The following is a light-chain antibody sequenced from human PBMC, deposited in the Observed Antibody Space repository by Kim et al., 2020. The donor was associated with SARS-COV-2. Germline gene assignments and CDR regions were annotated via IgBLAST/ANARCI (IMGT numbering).Light chain of an antibody. Sequence: ALGQTVSITCQGDSLRSYYASWYQQKPGQAPLLVIYGKNNRPSGIPDRFSGSSSGNTASLTITGAQAEDEADYYCNSRDSSGNHAVFGGGTQLTVL. V-gene: IGLV3-19*01. CDR3: NSRDSSGNHAV. CDR1: SLRSYY. CDR2: GKN. J-gene: IGLJ7*01.